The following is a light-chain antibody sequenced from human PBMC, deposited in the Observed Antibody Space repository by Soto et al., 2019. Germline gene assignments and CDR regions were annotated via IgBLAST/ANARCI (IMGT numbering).Light chain of an antibody. CDR3: QQYGSSGT. Sequence: EIVMTQSPATLSVSPGEGATLSCRASQGLTTKLAWYQQKPGQAPRLLIYGASTRATGIPARFSGSGSGTEFTLTISSLQSEDFAVYYCQQYGSSGTFGQGTKVDIK. V-gene: IGKV3-15*01. CDR2: GAS. CDR1: QGLTTK. J-gene: IGKJ1*01.